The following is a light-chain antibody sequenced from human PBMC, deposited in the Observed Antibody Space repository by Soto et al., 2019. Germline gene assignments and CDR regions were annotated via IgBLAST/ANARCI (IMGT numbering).Light chain of an antibody. Sequence: DIQMTPSPSSLSASVVDRVTITCRASQGISNYLAWYQQKPGKVPKLLIYAASTLQSGVPSRFSGSGSGTDFTLTISSLHPEDVATYYCQNYNSAPTFGQGTKVDIK. CDR3: QNYNSAPT. J-gene: IGKJ1*01. CDR1: QGISNY. CDR2: AAS. V-gene: IGKV1-27*01.